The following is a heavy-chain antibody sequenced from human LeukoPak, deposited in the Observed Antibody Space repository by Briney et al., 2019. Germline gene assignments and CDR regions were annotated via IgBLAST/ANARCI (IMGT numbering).Heavy chain of an antibody. Sequence: GGSLRLSCAASGFTFSSYAMSWVRQAPGKGLEWVSAISGSGGSTYYADSVKGRFTITRDNSKNTLYLQMNSLRVEDTAVYYCATDPYGYRYFQHWGQGTLVTVSS. CDR1: GFTFSSYA. CDR2: ISGSGGST. J-gene: IGHJ1*01. CDR3: ATDPYGYRYFQH. V-gene: IGHV3-23*01. D-gene: IGHD4-17*01.